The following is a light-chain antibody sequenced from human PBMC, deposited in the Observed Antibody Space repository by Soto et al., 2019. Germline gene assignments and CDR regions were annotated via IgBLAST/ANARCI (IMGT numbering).Light chain of an antibody. CDR3: QQYNNYTWT. CDR2: KAS. V-gene: IGKV1-5*03. Sequence: DIQMTQSPSTLSASVGDRVTITCRASQSISSWLAWYQQKPGKTPKLLIYKASSLESGVPSRFSGSGSGTEFTLTICSLQPDDFATYYCQQYNNYTWTFGQGTKVEIK. J-gene: IGKJ1*01. CDR1: QSISSW.